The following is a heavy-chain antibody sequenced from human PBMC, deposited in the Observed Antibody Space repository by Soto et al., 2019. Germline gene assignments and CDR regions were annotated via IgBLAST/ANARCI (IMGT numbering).Heavy chain of an antibody. CDR3: ARSPLTFLEWSTPYYYYYGMDV. CDR2: ISGSGGST. Sequence: GGSLRLSCAASGFTLSSYAMSWVRQAPGKGLEWVSAISGSGGSTYYADSVKGRFTISTDTSTSTAYMELRSLRSDDTAVYYCARSPLTFLEWSTPYYYYYGMDVWGQGTTVTVSS. V-gene: IGHV3-23*01. J-gene: IGHJ6*02. CDR1: GFTLSSYA. D-gene: IGHD3-3*02.